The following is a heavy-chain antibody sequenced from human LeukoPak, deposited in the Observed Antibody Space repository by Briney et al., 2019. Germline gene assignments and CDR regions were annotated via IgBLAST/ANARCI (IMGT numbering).Heavy chain of an antibody. Sequence: PSETLSLTCTVSGGSMNYYYWSWIRQPPGKGLEWIGYIYSSGYPNGGTNYNPSLKSRVTISVDKSKNQFSLKLSSVTAADTAVYYCARDGIAVAGTDYWGQGTLVTVSS. CDR1: GGSMNYYY. CDR3: ARDGIAVAGTDY. D-gene: IGHD6-19*01. J-gene: IGHJ4*02. V-gene: IGHV4-59*12. CDR2: IYSSGYPNGGT.